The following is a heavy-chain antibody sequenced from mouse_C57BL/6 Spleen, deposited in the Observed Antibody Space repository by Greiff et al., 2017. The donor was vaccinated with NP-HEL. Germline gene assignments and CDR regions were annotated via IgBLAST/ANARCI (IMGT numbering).Heavy chain of an antibody. V-gene: IGHV1-76*01. CDR2: IYPGSGNT. CDR3: ARVSFDY. J-gene: IGHJ2*01. CDR1: GYTFTDYY. Sequence: QVQLQQSGAELVRPGASVKLSCKASGYTFTDYYINWVKQRPGQGLEWIARIYPGSGNTYYNEKFKGKATLTAEKSSSTAYMQLSSLTSEDSAVYFCARVSFDYWGQGTTLTVSS.